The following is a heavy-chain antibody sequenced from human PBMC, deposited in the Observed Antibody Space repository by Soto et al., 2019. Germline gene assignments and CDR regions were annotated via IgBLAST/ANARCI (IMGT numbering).Heavy chain of an antibody. CDR1: GGSINNYY. V-gene: IGHV4-59*01. J-gene: IGHJ4*02. Sequence: SETLSLTCTVSGGSINNYYWSWIRQPPGKRVEWIGYTFYSGSPTYNPSLKSRVTMSVDTSKNQFSLNLRSVTAADTAVYYCARGSDYGRYWGQGTLVTVSS. D-gene: IGHD4-17*01. CDR2: TFYSGSP. CDR3: ARGSDYGRY.